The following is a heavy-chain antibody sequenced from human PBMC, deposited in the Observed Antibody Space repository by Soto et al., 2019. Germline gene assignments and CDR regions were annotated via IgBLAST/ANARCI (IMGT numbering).Heavy chain of an antibody. Sequence: SETLSLTCTVSGGSISSSGYYWAWVRQPPGKGLEYIGSIYYTGSTYYNASLKSRVTISADMSKNQFSLRLTSVTAADTAVYYGVRHHLFPNFDFWGQGTLVTVSS. V-gene: IGHV4-39*01. CDR2: IYYTGST. CDR1: GGSISSSGYY. J-gene: IGHJ4*02. CDR3: VRHHLFPNFDF.